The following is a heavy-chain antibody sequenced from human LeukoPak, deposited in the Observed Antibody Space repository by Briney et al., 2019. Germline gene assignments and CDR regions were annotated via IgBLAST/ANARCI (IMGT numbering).Heavy chain of an antibody. CDR3: ARVDYYASGTYLNWFDP. V-gene: IGHV4-31*03. J-gene: IGHJ5*02. D-gene: IGHD3-10*01. CDR2: IAESGTT. CDR1: GGSIISGGYY. Sequence: SETLSLTCTVSGGSIISGGYYWSWLRQRPGQGLEWIGHIAESGTTYYTPSLKSRVTISVDPSNDQFSLRLGSVTAADTAVYFCARVDYYASGTYLNWFDPWGQGTQVTVSS.